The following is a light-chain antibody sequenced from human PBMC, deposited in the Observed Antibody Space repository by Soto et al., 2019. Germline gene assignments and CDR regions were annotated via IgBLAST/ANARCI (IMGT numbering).Light chain of an antibody. J-gene: IGLJ2*01. V-gene: IGLV2-23*02. CDR2: EVS. CDR1: ISDVGSYNL. CDR3: CSYTGSTTFVVI. Sequence: QSVLTQPASVSGSPGQSISISCTGSISDVGSYNLVSWYQQHPGKAPKLMISEVSKRPSGVSNRFSGSKSGNTASLTISGLQAEDEADYYCCSYTGSTTFVVIFGGGTKLTVL.